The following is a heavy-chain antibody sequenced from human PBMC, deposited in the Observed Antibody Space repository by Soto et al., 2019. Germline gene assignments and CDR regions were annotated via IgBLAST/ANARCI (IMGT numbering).Heavy chain of an antibody. CDR2: INPDSGGT. Sequence: QVQLVQSGAEVKKPGASVKVSCKASGYTFTGYYMHWVRQAPGQGLEWMGWINPDSGGTNYAQNFQGWVTMTRDTSITTAYMELSRLRSDETAVYYYATQRGKAIFGPLDYWGQGTLVTVSS. CDR1: GYTFTGYY. J-gene: IGHJ4*02. CDR3: ATQRGKAIFGPLDY. V-gene: IGHV1-2*04. D-gene: IGHD3-3*01.